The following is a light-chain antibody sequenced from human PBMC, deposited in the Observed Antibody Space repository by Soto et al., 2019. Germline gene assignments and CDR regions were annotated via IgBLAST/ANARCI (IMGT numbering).Light chain of an antibody. Sequence: EIVVTQSPATLSVSPGERATLSCRASQSVSSSLAWYQQKPGQAPRLLIYGAYTRATGIPARFSGSASGTEFTLTISSLQSEDFAIYYCQQYKDWPRGTFGQGTKV. CDR3: QQYKDWPRGT. CDR2: GAY. V-gene: IGKV3-15*01. CDR1: QSVSSS. J-gene: IGKJ1*01.